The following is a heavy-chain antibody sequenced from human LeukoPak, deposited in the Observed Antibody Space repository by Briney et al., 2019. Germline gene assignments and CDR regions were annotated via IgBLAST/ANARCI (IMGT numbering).Heavy chain of an antibody. CDR2: IYTSGST. Sequence: PSETLSLTCTVSGGSISSYHWSWIRQPAGKGLEWIGRIYTSGSTNYNPSLKSRVTMSVDTSKNQFSLKLSSVTAADTAVYYCARAKRYRYYDSSGYSSESDWFDPWGQGTLVTVSS. D-gene: IGHD3-22*01. CDR3: ARAKRYRYYDSSGYSSESDWFDP. CDR1: GGSISSYH. V-gene: IGHV4-4*07. J-gene: IGHJ5*02.